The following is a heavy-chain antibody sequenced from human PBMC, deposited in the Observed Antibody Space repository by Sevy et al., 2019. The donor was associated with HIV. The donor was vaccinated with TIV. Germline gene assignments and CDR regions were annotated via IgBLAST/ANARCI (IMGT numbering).Heavy chain of an antibody. CDR3: ARDSPPNDYGDYGWLDP. CDR1: GFTFSDYY. CDR2: ISSSSSYT. Sequence: GGSLRLSCAASGFTFSDYYMSWIRQAPGKGLEWVSYISSSSSYTNYADSVKGRFTISRDNAKNSLYLQMNSLRAEDTAVYYCARDSPPNDYGDYGWLDPWGQGTLVTVSS. V-gene: IGHV3-11*06. J-gene: IGHJ5*02. D-gene: IGHD4-17*01.